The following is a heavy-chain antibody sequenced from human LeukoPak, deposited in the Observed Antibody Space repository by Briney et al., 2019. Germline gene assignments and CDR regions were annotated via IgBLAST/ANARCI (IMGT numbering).Heavy chain of an antibody. Sequence: GGSLRLSCAASGFTFSSYEMNWVRQAPGKGLEWISYISPSGSTIFYADSVKGRFTISRDNAKNSLYLQMNSLRVEDTAVYYCARDEVGVTTEFDYWGQGTVVTVSS. D-gene: IGHD1-26*01. CDR3: ARDEVGVTTEFDY. V-gene: IGHV3-48*03. J-gene: IGHJ4*02. CDR2: ISPSGSTI. CDR1: GFTFSSYE.